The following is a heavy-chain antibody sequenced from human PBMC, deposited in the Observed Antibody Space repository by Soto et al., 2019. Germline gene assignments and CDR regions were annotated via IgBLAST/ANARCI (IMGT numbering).Heavy chain of an antibody. D-gene: IGHD4-17*01. Sequence: QVQLVQSGPEVRKPGASVRLSCATSGYNFSQYYIHWVRQAPGQGLEWMGIINLRGGTTEYAHKFRGRVTVTGDTSTRTAYMELSSLRSEDTAVSFCARGPDDSDVPRWDHWGQGTLITVSS. J-gene: IGHJ4*02. CDR1: GYNFSQYY. CDR2: INLRGGTT. V-gene: IGHV1-46*01. CDR3: ARGPDDSDVPRWDH.